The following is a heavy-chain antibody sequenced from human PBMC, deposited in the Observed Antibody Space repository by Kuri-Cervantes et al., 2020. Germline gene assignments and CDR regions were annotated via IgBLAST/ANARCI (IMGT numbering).Heavy chain of an antibody. J-gene: IGHJ4*02. V-gene: IGHV3-30*18. CDR2: ISYDGSNE. D-gene: IGHD6-13*01. Sequence: GESLKISCAASGFTFSSYGMHWVRQAPGKGLEWVAVISYDGSNEYYADPVKGRFTISRDNSKNTLYLQMNSLRAEDTAVYYCAKRRSYSRIFDYWGQGTLVTVSS. CDR1: GFTFSSYG. CDR3: AKRRSYSRIFDY.